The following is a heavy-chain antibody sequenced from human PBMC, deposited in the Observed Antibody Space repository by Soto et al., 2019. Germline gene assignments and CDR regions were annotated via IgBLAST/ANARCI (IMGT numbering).Heavy chain of an antibody. V-gene: IGHV3-30-3*01. D-gene: IGHD3-3*01. J-gene: IGHJ6*02. CDR1: GFTFDTYG. Sequence: GGSLRLSCVASGFTFDTYGIHWVRQAPGKGLEWVAVIPYDGSNKYYADSVKGRFTISRDNSKNTLYLQMNSLRAEDTAVYYCARDQRFLEWLLSSDYYYYGMDVWGQGTTVTVSS. CDR2: IPYDGSNK. CDR3: ARDQRFLEWLLSSDYYYYGMDV.